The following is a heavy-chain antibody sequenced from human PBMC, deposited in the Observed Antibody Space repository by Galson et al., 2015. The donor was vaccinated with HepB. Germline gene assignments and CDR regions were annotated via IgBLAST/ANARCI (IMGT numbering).Heavy chain of an antibody. Sequence: SLRLSCAASGFTFSSYSMNWVRQAPGKGLEWVSSISSSSSYIYYADSVKGRFTISRDNAKNSLYLQMNSLRAEDTAVYYCARDSAILTGSVYFDYWGQGTLVTVSS. CDR2: ISSSSSYI. V-gene: IGHV3-21*01. J-gene: IGHJ4*02. CDR3: ARDSAILTGSVYFDY. D-gene: IGHD3-9*01. CDR1: GFTFSSYS.